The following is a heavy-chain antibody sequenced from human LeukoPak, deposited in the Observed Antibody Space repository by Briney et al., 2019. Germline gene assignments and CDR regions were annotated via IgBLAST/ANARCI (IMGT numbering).Heavy chain of an antibody. J-gene: IGHJ4*02. Sequence: GGSLRLSCAASGFTFSSYDMSWVRQAPGKGLEWVSAISGGGGTKYYADFVKGRFTISRDDAKNSLYLQMNSLRAEDTAVYYCAREDLSNVDTAMVTYFDYWGQGTLVTVSS. CDR3: AREDLSNVDTAMVTYFDY. CDR2: ISGGGGTK. V-gene: IGHV3-23*01. D-gene: IGHD5-18*01. CDR1: GFTFSSYD.